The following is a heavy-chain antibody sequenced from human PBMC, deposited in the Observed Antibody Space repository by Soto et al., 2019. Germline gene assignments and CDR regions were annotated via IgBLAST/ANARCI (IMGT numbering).Heavy chain of an antibody. V-gene: IGHV4-59*01. CDR3: ARLSSGYYWVFDY. CDR2: IYYSGST. CDR1: GGSISSYY. J-gene: IGHJ4*02. D-gene: IGHD3-22*01. Sequence: SETLSLTCTVSGGSISSYYWSWIRQPPGKGLEWIGYIYYSGSTNYNPSLKSRVTISVDTSKNQFSLKLSSVTAADTAVYYCARLSSGYYWVFDYWGQGTLVTVSS.